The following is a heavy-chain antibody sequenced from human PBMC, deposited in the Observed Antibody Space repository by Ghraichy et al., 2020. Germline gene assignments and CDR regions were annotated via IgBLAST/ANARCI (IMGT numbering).Heavy chain of an antibody. D-gene: IGHD3-16*01. V-gene: IGHV4-34*01. Sequence: SETLSLTCAVYGESFNGYYWTWIRQPPGKGLEWIGEIHYSGATNYDPSLRSRVTISIDTSKKEFSLRLTAVTAADTALYFCARGPWGREGYYGVSYGVDVWGQGTTVPVSS. CDR2: IHYSGAT. CDR1: GESFNGYY. CDR3: ARGPWGREGYYGVSYGVDV. J-gene: IGHJ6*02.